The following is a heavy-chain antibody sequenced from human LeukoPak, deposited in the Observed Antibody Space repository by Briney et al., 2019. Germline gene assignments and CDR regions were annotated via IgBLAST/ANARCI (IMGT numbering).Heavy chain of an antibody. V-gene: IGHV4-39*01. CDR2: IYYSGST. CDR1: GGSISSSSYY. J-gene: IGHJ4*02. Sequence: PSETLSLTCTVSGGSISSSSYYWGWIRQPPGKGLEWIGSIYYSGSTYYNPSLKSRVTISVDTSKNQFSLKLSSVTAADTAVYYCVRHPALVPPDDWGQGTLVTVSS. CDR3: VRHPALVPPDD. D-gene: IGHD6-6*01.